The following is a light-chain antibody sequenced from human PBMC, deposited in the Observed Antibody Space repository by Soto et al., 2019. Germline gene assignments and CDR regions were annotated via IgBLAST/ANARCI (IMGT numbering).Light chain of an antibody. Sequence: EIVMTQSPATLSVSPGERATLSCRASQSVSSTLVWYQQKPGQSPRLLIYGASTRATGIPARFSGSGSGTEFTLAISSLQSEDFAVSYCQQYSDWPYTFGQGTKLEIK. CDR2: GAS. CDR3: QQYSDWPYT. J-gene: IGKJ2*01. V-gene: IGKV3-15*01. CDR1: QSVSST.